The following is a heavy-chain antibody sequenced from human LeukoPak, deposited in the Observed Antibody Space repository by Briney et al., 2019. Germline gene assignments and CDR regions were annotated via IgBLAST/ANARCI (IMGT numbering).Heavy chain of an antibody. J-gene: IGHJ4*02. Sequence: SETLSLTCTVSGGSISNYYWSWIRQPPGKGLEWIGYIYYSGSTNYNPSLRSRVTISVDTSKNQFSLKLSSVTAADTAVYYCARSSCPGGSCYDNRGYFDYWGQGTLVTVSS. CDR3: ARSSCPGGSCYDNRGYFDY. CDR1: GGSISNYY. CDR2: IYYSGST. D-gene: IGHD2-15*01. V-gene: IGHV4-59*01.